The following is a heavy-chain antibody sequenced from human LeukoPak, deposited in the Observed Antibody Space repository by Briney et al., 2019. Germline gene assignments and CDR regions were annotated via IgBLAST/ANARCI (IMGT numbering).Heavy chain of an antibody. CDR3: ARGNSGYYKGYYYYYGMDD. V-gene: IGHV1-2*02. D-gene: IGHD3-3*01. CDR1: GYTFTGYY. J-gene: IGHJ6*02. Sequence: ASVKVSCKASGYTFTGYYMHWVRQAPGQGLEWMGWINPNSGGTNYAQKFQGRVTMTRDTSISTAYMELSRLRSDDTAVYYCARGNSGYYKGYYYYYGMDDWGQGTTVTVSS. CDR2: INPNSGGT.